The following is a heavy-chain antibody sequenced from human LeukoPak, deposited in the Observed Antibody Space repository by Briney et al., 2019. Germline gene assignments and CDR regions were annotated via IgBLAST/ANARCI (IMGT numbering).Heavy chain of an antibody. CDR1: GFTFSSYA. CDR2: ISGSGGST. Sequence: SGVALRLSCAASGFTFSSYAMSWVRQAPGKGLEWVSAISGSGGSTYYADSVKGRFTISRDNSKNTLYLQMNSLRAEDTAVYYCAKDLDSFPDAFDIWGQGTMVTVSS. CDR3: AKDLDSFPDAFDI. J-gene: IGHJ3*02. V-gene: IGHV3-23*01.